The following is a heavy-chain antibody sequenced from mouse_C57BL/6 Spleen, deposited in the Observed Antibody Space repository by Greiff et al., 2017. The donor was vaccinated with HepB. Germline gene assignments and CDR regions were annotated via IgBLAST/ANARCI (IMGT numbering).Heavy chain of an antibody. D-gene: IGHD1-1*01. V-gene: IGHV1-69*01. CDR2: IDPSDSYT. Sequence: VQVVESGAELVMPGASVKLSCKASGYTFTSYWMHWVKQRPGQGLEWIGEIDPSDSYTNYNQKFKGKSTLTVDKSSSTAYMQLSSLTSEDSAVYYCARAVVADYYAMDYWGQGTSVTVSS. CDR3: ARAVVADYYAMDY. J-gene: IGHJ4*01. CDR1: GYTFTSYW.